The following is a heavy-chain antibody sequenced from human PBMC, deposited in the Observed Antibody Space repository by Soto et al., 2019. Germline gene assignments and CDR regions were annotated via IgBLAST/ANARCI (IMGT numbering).Heavy chain of an antibody. CDR3: TTDLPGSVLDY. V-gene: IGHV3-15*07. J-gene: IGHJ4*02. Sequence: TGGSLRLSCAASGFTFSNAWMNWVRQAPGKGLEWVGRIKSKPDGGTTDYAAPVTGRFTISRDDSKNTLYLQVNSLKTEDTAVYYCTTDLPGSVLDYWGQGTLVTVSS. CDR2: IKSKPDGGTT. CDR1: GFTFSNAW. D-gene: IGHD3-10*01.